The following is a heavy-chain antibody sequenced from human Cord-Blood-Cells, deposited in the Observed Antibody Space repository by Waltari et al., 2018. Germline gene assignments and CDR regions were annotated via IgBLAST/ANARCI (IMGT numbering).Heavy chain of an antibody. CDR2: IYYSGST. J-gene: IGHJ4*02. CDR1: GGSISIYS. D-gene: IGHD3-10*01. CDR3: ARSSRYYYGSGSPYFDY. V-gene: IGHV4-59*01. Sequence: QVQLQESGPGLVKPSETLSLTCTVSGGSISIYSCSWYRQPPGKGLEWIGYIYYSGSTNYNPSLKSRVTISVDTSKNQFSLKLSSVTAADTAVYYCARSSRYYYGSGSPYFDYWGQGTLVTVSS.